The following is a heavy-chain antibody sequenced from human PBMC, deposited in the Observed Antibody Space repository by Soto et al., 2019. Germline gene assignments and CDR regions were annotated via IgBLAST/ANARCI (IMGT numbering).Heavy chain of an antibody. J-gene: IGHJ6*02. V-gene: IGHV4-31*03. CDR2: IYYSGST. CDR3: ARAADEVYQLPHYGMDV. CDR1: GGSISSGGYY. Sequence: SETLSLTCTVSGGSISSGGYYWSWIRQHPGKGLEWIGYIYYSGSTYYNPSLKSRVTISVDTSKNQFSLKLSSVTAADTAVYYCARAADEVYQLPHYGMDVWGQGTTVTVS. D-gene: IGHD2-2*01.